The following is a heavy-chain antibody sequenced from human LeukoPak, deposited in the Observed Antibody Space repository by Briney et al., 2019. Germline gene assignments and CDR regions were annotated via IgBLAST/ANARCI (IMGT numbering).Heavy chain of an antibody. V-gene: IGHV3-33*01. CDR2: IWYDGSNK. Sequence: PGGSLRLSCAASGFTFSSYGMHWVRQAPGKGLEWVAVIWYDGSNKYYADSVKGRFTISRDNSKNTLYLQMNSLRAEDTAVYYCARDTPLDMSSSGKFDYWGQGTLVTVSS. J-gene: IGHJ4*02. CDR1: GFTFSSYG. D-gene: IGHD6-6*01. CDR3: ARDTPLDMSSSGKFDY.